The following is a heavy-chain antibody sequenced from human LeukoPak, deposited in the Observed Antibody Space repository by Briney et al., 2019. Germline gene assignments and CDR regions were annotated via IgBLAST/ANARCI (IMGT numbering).Heavy chain of an antibody. V-gene: IGHV1-18*04. CDR3: ARDPTQYYYGSGSYPDY. CDR1: GYTFTSYG. D-gene: IGHD3-10*01. Sequence: ASVKVSCKASGYTFTSYGTSWVRQAPGQGLEWMGWISAYNGNTNYAQKLQGRVTMTTDTSTSTAYMELRSLRSDDTAVYYCARDPTQYYYGSGSYPDYWGQGTLVTVSS. J-gene: IGHJ4*02. CDR2: ISAYNGNT.